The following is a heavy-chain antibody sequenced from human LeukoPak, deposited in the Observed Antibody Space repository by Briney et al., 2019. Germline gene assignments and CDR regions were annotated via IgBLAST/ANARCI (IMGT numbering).Heavy chain of an antibody. CDR2: INPNSGGT. CDR1: GYTFTGYY. Sequence: ASVKVSCKASGYTFTGYYMYWVRQAPGQGLEWMGWINPNSGGTNYAQKFQGRVTMTRDTSISTAYMELSRLRSDDTAVYYCARDPFRRGYSYGYYWGQGTLVTVSS. D-gene: IGHD5-18*01. J-gene: IGHJ4*02. CDR3: ARDPFRRGYSYGYY. V-gene: IGHV1-2*02.